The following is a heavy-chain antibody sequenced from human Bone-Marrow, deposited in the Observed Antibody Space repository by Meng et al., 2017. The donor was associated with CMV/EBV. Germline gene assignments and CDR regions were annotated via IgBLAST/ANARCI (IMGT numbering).Heavy chain of an antibody. CDR3: LRDYDFWSRGGY. D-gene: IGHD3-3*01. CDR2: ISSSSSYI. J-gene: IGHJ4*02. CDR1: GFTFSSYS. V-gene: IGHV3-21*04. Sequence: GESLKISCAASGFTFSSYSMNWVRQAPGKGLEWVSSISSSSSYIYYADSVKGRSTISRDNAKNSLYLQMNSLRAEDTALYHCLRDYDFWSRGGYWGQGTLVTVSS.